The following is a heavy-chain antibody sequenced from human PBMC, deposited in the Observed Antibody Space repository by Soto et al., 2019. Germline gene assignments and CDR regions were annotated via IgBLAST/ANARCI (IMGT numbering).Heavy chain of an antibody. J-gene: IGHJ5*02. CDR2: IYYSGST. CDR1: GGSISSSSYY. CDR3: ARYYFDNSGYSNWFDP. V-gene: IGHV4-39*07. D-gene: IGHD3-22*01. Sequence: PSETLSLTCTVSGGSISSSSYYWGWIRQPPGKGLEWIGSIYYSGSTYYNPSLKSRVTISVDTSKNQFSLRLSSVTAADTAVYYFARYYFDNSGYSNWFDPWGRGTLVTVSS.